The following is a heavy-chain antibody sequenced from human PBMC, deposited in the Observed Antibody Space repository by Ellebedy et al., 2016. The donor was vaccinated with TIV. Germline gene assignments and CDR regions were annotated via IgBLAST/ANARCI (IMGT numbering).Heavy chain of an antibody. D-gene: IGHD3-9*01. CDR1: GFTFSSYS. CDR2: ISYDGSNK. CDR3: VKDAATGQPLRYYYYGMDV. J-gene: IGHJ6*02. Sequence: GGSLRLXXAASGFTFSSYSMNWVRQAPGKGLEWVAVISYDGSNKYYADSVKGRFTISRDNSKNTLYLQMNSLRAEDTAVYYCVKDAATGQPLRYYYYGMDVWGQGTTVTVSS. V-gene: IGHV3-30*18.